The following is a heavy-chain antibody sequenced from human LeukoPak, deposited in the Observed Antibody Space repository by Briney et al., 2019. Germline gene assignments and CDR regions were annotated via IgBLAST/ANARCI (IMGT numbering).Heavy chain of an antibody. J-gene: IGHJ4*02. CDR3: ARDRRAVALDY. Sequence: SETLSLTCTVSGGSISSYYWSWIRQPPGKGLEWIGYIYYSGSTNYNPSLKSRVTISVDASKNQFSLKLSSVTAADTAVYYCARDRRAVALDYWGQGTLVTVSS. CDR1: GGSISSYY. D-gene: IGHD6-19*01. V-gene: IGHV4-59*01. CDR2: IYYSGST.